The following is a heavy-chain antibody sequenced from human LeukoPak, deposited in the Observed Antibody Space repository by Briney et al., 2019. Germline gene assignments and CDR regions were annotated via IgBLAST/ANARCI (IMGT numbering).Heavy chain of an antibody. CDR1: GFTFSSYA. V-gene: IGHV3-30-3*01. CDR2: ISYDGSNK. D-gene: IGHD2-15*01. Sequence: GRSLRLSCAASGFTFSSYAMHWVRQAPGKGLEWVAVISYDGSNKYYADSVKGRFTISRDNSKNTLYLQMNSLRAEDTAVYYCARDAHIVVVVAATDYWGQGTLVTVSS. J-gene: IGHJ4*02. CDR3: ARDAHIVVVVAATDY.